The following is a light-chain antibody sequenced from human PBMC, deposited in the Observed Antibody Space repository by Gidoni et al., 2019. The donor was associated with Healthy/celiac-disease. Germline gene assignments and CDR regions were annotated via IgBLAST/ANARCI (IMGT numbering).Light chain of an antibody. J-gene: IGKJ5*01. CDR1: KGISSA. V-gene: IGKV1-13*02. CDR2: DAS. CDR3: LQFNSYPST. Sequence: AIQWTQSPSSLSASVGDRVTITCRARKGISSALAGYQQKTGKAPKLLIYDASRLESGVPSRFSGRGSGTDFTLTFSSLQPGAFATYFSLQFNSYPSTFGQGTRLEIK.